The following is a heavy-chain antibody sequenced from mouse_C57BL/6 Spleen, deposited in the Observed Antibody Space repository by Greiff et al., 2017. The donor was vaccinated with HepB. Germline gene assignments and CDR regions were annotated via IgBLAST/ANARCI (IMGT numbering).Heavy chain of an antibody. CDR2: ISYDGSN. CDR1: GYSITSGYY. D-gene: IGHD1-1*01. CDR3: ARGALLRYYFDY. J-gene: IGHJ2*01. Sequence: EVKLQESGPGLVKPSQSLSLTCSVTGYSITSGYYWNWIRQFPGNKLEWMGYISYDGSNNYNPSLKNRISITRDTSKNQFFLKLNSVTTEDTATYYCARGALLRYYFDYWGQGTTLTVSS. V-gene: IGHV3-6*01.